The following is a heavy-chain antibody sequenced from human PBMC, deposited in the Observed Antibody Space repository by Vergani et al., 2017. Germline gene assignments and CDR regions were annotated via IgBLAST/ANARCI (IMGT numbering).Heavy chain of an antibody. Sequence: EVQLVESGGGLVKPGGSLRLSCAASGFTFSSYSMNWVRQAPGKGLEWVSSISSSSSYIYYADSVKGRFTISRDNSKNTLYLQMNSLRAEDTAVYYCAKEGARITIFGVVTIDNWFDPWGQGTLVTVSS. CDR2: ISSSSSYI. J-gene: IGHJ5*02. D-gene: IGHD3-3*01. V-gene: IGHV3-21*04. CDR1: GFTFSSYS. CDR3: AKEGARITIFGVVTIDNWFDP.